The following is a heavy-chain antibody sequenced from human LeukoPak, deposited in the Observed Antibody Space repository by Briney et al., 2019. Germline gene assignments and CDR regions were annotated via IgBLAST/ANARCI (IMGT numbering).Heavy chain of an antibody. Sequence: PSETLSLTCTVSGVSISSSNSYWGWIRQAPGKGLEWVSAISGSGGSTYYADSVKGRFTISRDNSKNTLYLQMNSLRAEDTAVYYCACDYETGASIYWGQGTLVTVSS. CDR3: ACDYETGASIY. V-gene: IGHV3-23*01. CDR1: GVSISSSNSY. D-gene: IGHD4-17*01. J-gene: IGHJ4*02. CDR2: ISGSGGST.